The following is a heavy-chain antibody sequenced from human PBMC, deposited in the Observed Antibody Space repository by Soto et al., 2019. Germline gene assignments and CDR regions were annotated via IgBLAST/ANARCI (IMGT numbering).Heavy chain of an antibody. V-gene: IGHV3-9*01. CDR2: ISWNSGSI. Sequence: EVQLVESGGGLVQPGRSLRLSCAASGFTFDDYAMHWVRQAPGKGLEWVSGISWNSGSIGYADSVKGRFTISRDNAKNSLDLQMNSLRAEDTALYYCAKEAGTVWFDPWGQGTLVTVSS. CDR1: GFTFDDYA. CDR3: AKEAGTVWFDP. J-gene: IGHJ5*02. D-gene: IGHD6-19*01.